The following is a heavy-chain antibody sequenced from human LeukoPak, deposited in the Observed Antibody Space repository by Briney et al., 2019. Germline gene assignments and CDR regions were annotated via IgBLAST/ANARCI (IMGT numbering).Heavy chain of an antibody. D-gene: IGHD2-15*01. V-gene: IGHV1-18*01. CDR1: GFTFTSSA. CDR2: ISAYNGNT. Sequence: ASVKVSCKASGFTFTSSAMQWVRQAPGQGLEWMGWISAYNGNTNYAQKLQGRVTMTTDTSTSTAYMELRSLRSDDTAVYYCARELGYCSGGSCYGWFDPWGQGTLVTVSS. CDR3: ARELGYCSGGSCYGWFDP. J-gene: IGHJ5*02.